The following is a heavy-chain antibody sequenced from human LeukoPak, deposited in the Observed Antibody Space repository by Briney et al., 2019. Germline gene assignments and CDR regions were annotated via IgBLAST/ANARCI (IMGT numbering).Heavy chain of an antibody. J-gene: IGHJ4*02. Sequence: GGSLRLSCAASGFTFSNAWASWVRQAPGKGLEWVGRVKSKTDGGTTDYAAPVKGRFTISRDDSKNTLYLQMNSLKSEDTAVYYCTRDDGYFDYWGQGTLVTVSS. CDR3: TRDDGYFDY. CDR2: VKSKTDGGTT. V-gene: IGHV3-15*01. CDR1: GFTFSNAW.